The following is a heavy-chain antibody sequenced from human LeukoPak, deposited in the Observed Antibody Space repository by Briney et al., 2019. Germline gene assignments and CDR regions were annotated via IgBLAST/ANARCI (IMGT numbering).Heavy chain of an antibody. CDR2: INHSGST. CDR3: ARGWVETGFDP. Sequence: SETLSLTCTVSGGSISSGDYYWSWIRQPPGKGLEWIGEINHSGSTNYNPSLKSRVTISVDTSKNQFSLKLSSVTAADTAVYYCARGWVETGFDPWGQGTLVTVSS. CDR1: GGSISSGDYY. V-gene: IGHV4-39*07. D-gene: IGHD1-1*01. J-gene: IGHJ5*02.